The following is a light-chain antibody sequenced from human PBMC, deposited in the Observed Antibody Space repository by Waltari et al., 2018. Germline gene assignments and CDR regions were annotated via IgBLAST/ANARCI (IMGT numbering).Light chain of an antibody. CDR3: QKYDFLPAT. V-gene: IGKV3-20*01. CDR2: HTS. Sequence: EIVLTKPPGTRSLSPGERAPLSCRASQGVVKYLAWYQQRPGQAPRLLLYHTSIRATGIPDRCSGSGYGANVSLTISRLEPEDFAVYYCQKYDFLPATFGQGTTVEIK. J-gene: IGKJ1*01. CDR1: QGVVKY.